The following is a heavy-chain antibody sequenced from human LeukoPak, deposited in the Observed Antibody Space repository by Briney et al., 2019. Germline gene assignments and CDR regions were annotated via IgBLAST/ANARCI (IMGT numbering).Heavy chain of an antibody. V-gene: IGHV3-33*01. Sequence: GGSLRLFCAASGFTFSSYGMHWVRQAPGKGLEWVAVIWYDGSNKYYADSVKGRFTISRDNSKNTLYLQMNSLRAEDTAVYYCARDWGYSGSYSTGFDYWGQGTLVTVSS. J-gene: IGHJ4*02. D-gene: IGHD1-26*01. CDR1: GFTFSSYG. CDR2: IWYDGSNK. CDR3: ARDWGYSGSYSTGFDY.